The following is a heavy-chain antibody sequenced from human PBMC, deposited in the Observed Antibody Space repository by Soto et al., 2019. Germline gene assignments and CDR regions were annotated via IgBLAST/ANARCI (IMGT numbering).Heavy chain of an antibody. CDR2: INHSGST. V-gene: IGHV4-34*01. Sequence: QVQLQQWGAGLLKPSETLSLTCAVYGGSFSGYYWSWIRQPPGKGLEWIGEINHSGSTNYNPSLKGRVTISVDTSKTQFSLKLSSVTAADTTVYYCARGWRGYCSGGSCYGGYYYGMDVWGQGTTVTVSS. CDR1: GGSFSGYY. J-gene: IGHJ6*02. CDR3: ARGWRGYCSGGSCYGGYYYGMDV. D-gene: IGHD2-15*01.